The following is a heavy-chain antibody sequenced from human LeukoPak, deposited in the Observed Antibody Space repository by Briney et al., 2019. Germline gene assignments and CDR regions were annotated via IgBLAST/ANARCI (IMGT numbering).Heavy chain of an antibody. CDR2: INPNSGGT. CDR1: GYTFTGYY. D-gene: IGHD6-13*01. V-gene: IGHV1-2*02. J-gene: IGHJ4*02. CDR3: ARVPSFIAAVDY. Sequence: ASVKVSCKASGYTFTGYYMHWVRQAPGQGLEWMGWINPNSGGTNYAPKFQGRVTMTRDTSISTAYMELSSLRSDDTAVYYCARVPSFIAAVDYWGQGTLVTVSS.